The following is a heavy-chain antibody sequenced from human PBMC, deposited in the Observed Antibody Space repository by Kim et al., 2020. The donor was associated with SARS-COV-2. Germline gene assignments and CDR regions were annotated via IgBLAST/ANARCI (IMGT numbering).Heavy chain of an antibody. CDR2: INPNSGGA. CDR3: ARESISGWYGGGYYSFHPMDV. D-gene: IGHD6-19*01. CDR1: GYAFTNYY. J-gene: IGHJ6*02. Sequence: ASVKVSCQASGYAFTNYYIHWILQAPGQGLEWMGRINPNSGGANYARQFQGRVTMTRDTSISTVYLDLTRLTSDDTARYFCARESISGWYGGGYYSFHPMDVWGQGTTVTVSS. V-gene: IGHV1-2*06.